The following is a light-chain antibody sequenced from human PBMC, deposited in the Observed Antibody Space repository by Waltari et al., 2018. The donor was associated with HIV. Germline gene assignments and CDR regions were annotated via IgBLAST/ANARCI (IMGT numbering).Light chain of an antibody. Sequence: QSALTQPPSASGSLGQSVTISCTGSSSDIGAYDFVSWFQQPPHSAPKLLLYEVTRRPSTFSDRFSGSRSGNTAFLTVAGLQPDDEATYFCSSYGDSLRVLFGGGTNVTVL. CDR1: SSDIGAYDF. CDR3: SSYGDSLRVL. V-gene: IGLV2-8*01. J-gene: IGLJ3*02. CDR2: EVT.